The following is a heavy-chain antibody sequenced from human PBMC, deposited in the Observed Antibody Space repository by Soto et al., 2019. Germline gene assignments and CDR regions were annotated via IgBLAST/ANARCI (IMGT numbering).Heavy chain of an antibody. CDR2: IYYSGST. CDR1: GGSISSSSYY. D-gene: IGHD1-26*01. Sequence: LETLSLTCTVSGGSISSSSYYWGWIRQPPGKGLEWIGSIYYSGSTYYNPSLKSRVTISVDTSKNQFSLKLSSVTAADTAVYYCARHLLPGRYMDVWGKGTTVTVSS. V-gene: IGHV4-39*01. J-gene: IGHJ6*03. CDR3: ARHLLPGRYMDV.